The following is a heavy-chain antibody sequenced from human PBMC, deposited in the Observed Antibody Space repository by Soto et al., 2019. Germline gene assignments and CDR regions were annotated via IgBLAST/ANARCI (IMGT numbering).Heavy chain of an antibody. CDR3: AKVVAGYSINGGVY. Sequence: GGSLRLSCAASGFIFDDYAMHWVRQVPGKGLEWVSRINSDGTTINSADSVKGRFTISRDNAKNTLYLQMDSLRAEDTAVYYCAKVVAGYSINGGVYWGQGTLVTVSS. J-gene: IGHJ4*02. V-gene: IGHV3-74*01. CDR2: INSDGTTI. CDR1: GFIFDDYA. D-gene: IGHD6-13*01.